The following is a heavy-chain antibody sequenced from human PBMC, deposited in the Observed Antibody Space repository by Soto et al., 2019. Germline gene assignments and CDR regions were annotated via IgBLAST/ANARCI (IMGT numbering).Heavy chain of an antibody. Sequence: PLETRSLACAVCGGSLSGYYGSWIRQPPGKGLEWIGEINHSGSTNYNPSLKSRVTISVDTSKNQFSLKLSSVTAADTAVYYCARGRRSYGMDVWGQGTTVT. CDR3: ARGRRSYGMDV. J-gene: IGHJ6*02. V-gene: IGHV4-34*01. CDR2: INHSGST. CDR1: GGSLSGYY.